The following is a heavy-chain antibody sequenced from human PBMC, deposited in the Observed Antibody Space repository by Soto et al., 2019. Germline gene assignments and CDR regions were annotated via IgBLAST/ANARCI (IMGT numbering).Heavy chain of an antibody. D-gene: IGHD3-22*01. J-gene: IGHJ4*02. CDR2: IYYSGST. CDR3: AKDTYYRDTSGYYVFDY. V-gene: IGHV4-31*03. CDR1: GGSISSGGYY. Sequence: SETLSLTCTVSGGSISSGGYYWTWIRQHPGKGLEWIGYIYYSGSTYYNPSLKSRVTISVDTSKNQLSLKLSSVTAADTAIYYCAKDTYYRDTSGYYVFDYWGQGTLVTVSS.